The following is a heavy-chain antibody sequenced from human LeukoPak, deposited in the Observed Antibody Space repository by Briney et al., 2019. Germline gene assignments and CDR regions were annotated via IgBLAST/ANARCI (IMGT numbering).Heavy chain of an antibody. D-gene: IGHD3-16*02. V-gene: IGHV4-59*01. CDR3: ASSTYDYVWGSYLGPFDY. CDR2: IYYSGST. CDR1: GGSFSSYY. Sequence: SETLSLTCAVYGGSFSSYYWSWIRQPPGKGLEWIGYIYYSGSTNYNPSLKSRVTISVDTSKNQFSLKLSSVTAADTAVYYCASSTYDYVWGSYLGPFDYWGQGTLVTVSS. J-gene: IGHJ4*02.